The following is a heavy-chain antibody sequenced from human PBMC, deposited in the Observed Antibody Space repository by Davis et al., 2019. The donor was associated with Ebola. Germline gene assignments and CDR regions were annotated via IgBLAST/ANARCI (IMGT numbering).Heavy chain of an antibody. Sequence: GESLKISCAASGFTFDDYGMSWVRQAPGKGLEWVSGINWNGGSTGYADSVKGRFTISRDNAKNSLYLQMNSLRAEDMALYYCAKDISPYETAFDIWGQGTMVTFSS. J-gene: IGHJ3*02. D-gene: IGHD5-12*01. V-gene: IGHV3-20*04. CDR2: INWNGGST. CDR1: GFTFDDYG. CDR3: AKDISPYETAFDI.